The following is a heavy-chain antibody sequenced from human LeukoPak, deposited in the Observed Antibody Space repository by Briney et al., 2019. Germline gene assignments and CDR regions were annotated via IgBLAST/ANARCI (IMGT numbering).Heavy chain of an antibody. D-gene: IGHD3-22*01. J-gene: IGHJ1*01. Sequence: GGSLRLSCAASGFTLSTYWMHWVRHAPGKGLVWVSRIKSDGSTNYADSVKGRFTISRDNANNTLSLQMNSLRPEDTGVYYCARAPSEIGGYYPEYFRHWGQGTLVTVSS. CDR2: IKSDGST. CDR1: GFTLSTYW. CDR3: ARAPSEIGGYYPEYFRH. V-gene: IGHV3-74*01.